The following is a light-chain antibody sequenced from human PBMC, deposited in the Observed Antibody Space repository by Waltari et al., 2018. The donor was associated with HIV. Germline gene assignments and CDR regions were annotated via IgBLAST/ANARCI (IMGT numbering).Light chain of an antibody. CDR3: AVWDDRLSGRL. J-gene: IGLJ2*01. CDR2: RNN. V-gene: IGLV1-47*01. Sequence: QSVLAQPRSVSGTPGQTVNISCSGSSPNARNHSVNWYQQVTGVAPKLLIYRNNQRPSGVPDRFSGSKSGTSASLAISGLRTEDEAEYYCAVWDDRLSGRLFGGGTKVTVL. CDR1: SPNARNHS.